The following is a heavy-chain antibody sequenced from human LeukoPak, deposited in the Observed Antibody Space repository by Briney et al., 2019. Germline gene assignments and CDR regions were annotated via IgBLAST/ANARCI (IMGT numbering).Heavy chain of an antibody. Sequence: ASVKVSCKAFGYTFTSNYMHWVRQAPGQGREWMGVISPSGGSTTYAQKFQGRVTMTRNTSISTAYMELSSLRSEDTAVYYCARGLFGGNPNRGYWGQGTLVTVSS. CDR3: ARGLFGGNPNRGY. J-gene: IGHJ4*02. CDR1: GYTFTSNY. V-gene: IGHV1-46*01. D-gene: IGHD1-14*01. CDR2: ISPSGGST.